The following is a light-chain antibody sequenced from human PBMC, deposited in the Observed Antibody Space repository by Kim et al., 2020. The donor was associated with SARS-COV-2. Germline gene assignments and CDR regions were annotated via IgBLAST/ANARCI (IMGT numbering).Light chain of an antibody. CDR3: QQSNSTPRT. Sequence: DIQMTQSPSSLSASVGDRVTITCRASQNITTYLNWYQQKPGKAPKLLIYAASSLQSGVPSRFSGSGSGADFTLNISSLQPEDFATYYCQQSNSTPRTFGQGTKVDIK. CDR1: QNITTY. J-gene: IGKJ1*01. V-gene: IGKV1-39*01. CDR2: AAS.